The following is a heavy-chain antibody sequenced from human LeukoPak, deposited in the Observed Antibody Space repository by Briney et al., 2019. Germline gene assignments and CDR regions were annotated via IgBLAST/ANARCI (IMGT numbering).Heavy chain of an antibody. J-gene: IGHJ6*03. CDR2: IYYSGST. CDR3: ASFKYYYYSSGYIGPGYMDV. V-gene: IGHV4-39*01. Sequence: PSGTLSLTCTVSGGSMSSSSYYWGWIRQHPGKGLEWIGSIYYSGSTYYNPSLKSRVTISVDTSKNQFSLKLSSVTAADTAVYYCASFKYYYYSSGYIGPGYMDVWGKGTTVTVSS. CDR1: GGSMSSSSYY. D-gene: IGHD3-22*01.